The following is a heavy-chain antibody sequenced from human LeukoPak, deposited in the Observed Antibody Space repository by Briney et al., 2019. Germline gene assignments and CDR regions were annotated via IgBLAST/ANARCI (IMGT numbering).Heavy chain of an antibody. Sequence: GGSLRLSCAASGFTFSSYWMSWVRQAPGKGLEWVANIKQDGGEKYYVDSMKGRFTISRGNAKNSLYLQMNSLRAEDTAVYYCARLLKTYDYVWGGYGFDYWGQGTLVTVSS. D-gene: IGHD3-16*01. V-gene: IGHV3-7*01. CDR2: IKQDGGEK. CDR1: GFTFSSYW. J-gene: IGHJ4*02. CDR3: ARLLKTYDYVWGGYGFDY.